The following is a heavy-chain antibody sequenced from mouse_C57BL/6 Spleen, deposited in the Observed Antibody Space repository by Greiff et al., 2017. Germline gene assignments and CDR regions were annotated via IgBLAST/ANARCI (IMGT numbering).Heavy chain of an antibody. V-gene: IGHV1-26*01. CDR3: ARRRYYDYDWFAY. J-gene: IGHJ3*01. CDR2: INPNNGGT. CDR1: GYTFTDYY. Sequence: VQLKQSGPELVKPGASVKISCKASGYTFTDYYMNWVKQSHGKSLEWIGDINPNNGGTSYNQKFKGKATLTVDKSSSTAYMELRSLTSEDSAVYYCARRRYYDYDWFAYWGQGTLVTVSA. D-gene: IGHD2-4*01.